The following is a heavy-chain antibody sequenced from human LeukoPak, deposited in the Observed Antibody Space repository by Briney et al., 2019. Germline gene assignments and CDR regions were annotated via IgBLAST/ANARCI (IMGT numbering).Heavy chain of an antibody. J-gene: IGHJ5*02. V-gene: IGHV4-4*07. CDR3: ARSQRWLQLEGWFDP. CDR1: GGSISSYY. CDR2: IYTSGST. Sequence: PSETLSLTCTVSGGSISSYYWSWIRQPAGKGLEWIGRIYTSGSTNYNPSLKSRVTMSVDTSKNQFSLKLSSVTAADTAVYYCARSQRWLQLEGWFDPWGQGTLVTVSS. D-gene: IGHD5-12*01.